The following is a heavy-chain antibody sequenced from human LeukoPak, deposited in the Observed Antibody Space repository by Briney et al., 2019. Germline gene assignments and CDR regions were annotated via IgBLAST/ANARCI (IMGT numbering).Heavy chain of an antibody. Sequence: SETLSLTCTVSGGSISNYYWSWIRQPPGKGLEWIGYIYYSGSTNYNPSLKSRVTISVDTSKNQFSLKLSSVTAADTAVYYCARDGYNIAGAFDIWGQGTMVTVSS. CDR1: GGSISNYY. J-gene: IGHJ3*02. V-gene: IGHV4-59*01. CDR2: IYYSGST. CDR3: ARDGYNIAGAFDI. D-gene: IGHD5-24*01.